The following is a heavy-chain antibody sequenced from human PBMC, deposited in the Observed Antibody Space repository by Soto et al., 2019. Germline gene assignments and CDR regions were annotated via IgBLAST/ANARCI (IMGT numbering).Heavy chain of an antibody. Sequence: EVPLVESGGGLVKPGESLRLSCAASDFAFNGAWMSWVRQAPGKGLEWVGRIKSKTDGETTDYAAPVKGRFTISRYDSRNTLFLQMNSLKTEDTAVYYCTTDGHFDYWGQGTLVTVSS. V-gene: IGHV3-15*01. CDR3: TTDGHFDY. CDR2: IKSKTDGETT. J-gene: IGHJ4*02. CDR1: DFAFNGAW.